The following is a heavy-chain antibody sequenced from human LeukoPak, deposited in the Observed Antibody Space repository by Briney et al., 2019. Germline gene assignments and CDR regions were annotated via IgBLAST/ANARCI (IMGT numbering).Heavy chain of an antibody. CDR3: AKGSYYDSSGSFYFDY. D-gene: IGHD3-22*01. Sequence: GGSLRLSCAASGFTFSSYAMSWVRQAPGKGLEWVSGISGSGDNTYYADPVKGRFTISRDNSKNTLYVQVNSLGTEDTAAYYCAKGSYYDSSGSFYFDYWGQGTLVTVSS. CDR1: GFTFSSYA. CDR2: ISGSGDNT. J-gene: IGHJ4*02. V-gene: IGHV3-23*01.